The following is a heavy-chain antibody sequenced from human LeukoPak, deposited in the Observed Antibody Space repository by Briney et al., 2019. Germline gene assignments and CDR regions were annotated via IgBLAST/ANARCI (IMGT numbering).Heavy chain of an antibody. CDR1: GFTFSSYW. V-gene: IGHV3-23*01. CDR2: ISDNGGNT. J-gene: IGHJ4*02. CDR3: LRDFDY. Sequence: GGSLRLSCAASGFTFSSYWMSWVRQAPGKGLEWVSVISDNGGNTYYVDSVKGRFTISRDNSKNTLYLQMNSLRAEDTAVYYCLRDFDYWAQGTLVTISS.